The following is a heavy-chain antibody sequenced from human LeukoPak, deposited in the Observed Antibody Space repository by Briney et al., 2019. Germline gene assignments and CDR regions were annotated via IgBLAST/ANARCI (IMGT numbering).Heavy chain of an antibody. Sequence: SETLSLTCAVYGGSFSGYYWSWIRQPPGKGLEWIGEINHSGSTNYNPSLKSRVTISVDTSKNQFSLKLSSVTAADTAVYYCARESTNDYGDYPQFDYWGQGTLVTVSS. CDR1: GGSFSGYY. V-gene: IGHV4-34*01. J-gene: IGHJ4*02. CDR3: ARESTNDYGDYPQFDY. CDR2: INHSGST. D-gene: IGHD4-17*01.